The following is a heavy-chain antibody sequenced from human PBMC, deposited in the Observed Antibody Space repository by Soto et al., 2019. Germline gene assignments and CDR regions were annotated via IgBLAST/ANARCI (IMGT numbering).Heavy chain of an antibody. Sequence: QVQLVQSGAEVKKPGASVKVSCKASGYTFTSYGISWVRQAPGQGLQWMGWISAYNGNTNYAQKLQGRVTMTTDTTTSTAYVELRSLRSDDTAVYYCAREGYCISTSCRHYDYGGMDVWGQGTTVTVSS. V-gene: IGHV1-18*01. J-gene: IGHJ6*02. CDR2: ISAYNGNT. CDR1: GYTFTSYG. D-gene: IGHD2-2*01. CDR3: AREGYCISTSCRHYDYGGMDV.